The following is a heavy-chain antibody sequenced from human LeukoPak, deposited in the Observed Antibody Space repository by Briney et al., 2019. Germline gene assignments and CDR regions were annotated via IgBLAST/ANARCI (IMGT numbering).Heavy chain of an antibody. J-gene: IGHJ3*02. Sequence: GSSVKVSCKASGGTFSSYAISWVRQAPGQGLEWMGGIIPIFGTANYAQKFQGRVTITADESTSTAYMELSSLRSEDTAVYYCARGRGYCSSTSCYRGPNDAFDIRGQGTMVTVSS. CDR2: IIPIFGTA. CDR3: ARGRGYCSSTSCYRGPNDAFDI. V-gene: IGHV1-69*01. CDR1: GGTFSSYA. D-gene: IGHD2-2*02.